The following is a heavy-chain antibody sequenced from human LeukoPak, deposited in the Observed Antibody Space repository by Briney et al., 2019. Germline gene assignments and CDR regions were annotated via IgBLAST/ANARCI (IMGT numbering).Heavy chain of an antibody. Sequence: GGSLRLSCAASGFTFSSYGMHWVRQAPGKGLEWVAVISYDGSNKYYADSVKGRFTISRDNSKNTLYLQMNSLRAEDTAVYYCAKDVGSIVVVTALFDYWGQGTLVTVSS. J-gene: IGHJ4*02. CDR3: AKDVGSIVVVTALFDY. CDR1: GFTFSSYG. D-gene: IGHD2-21*02. CDR2: ISYDGSNK. V-gene: IGHV3-30*18.